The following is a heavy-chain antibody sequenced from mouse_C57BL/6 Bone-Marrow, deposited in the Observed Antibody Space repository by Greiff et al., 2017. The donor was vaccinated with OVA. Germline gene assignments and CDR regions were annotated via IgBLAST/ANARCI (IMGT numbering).Heavy chain of an antibody. J-gene: IGHJ1*03. D-gene: IGHD2-5*01. CDR2: IDPSDSYT. CDR1: GYTFTSYW. CDR3: ARWNSNYWYFDV. Sequence: QVQLQQPGAELVMPGTSVKLSCKASGYTFTSYWMHWVKQRPGQGLEWIGEIDPSDSYTNYNQKFKGKSTLTVDKSSSTAYMQLSSLTSEDSAVYYCARWNSNYWYFDVWGTGTTVTVPS. V-gene: IGHV1-69*01.